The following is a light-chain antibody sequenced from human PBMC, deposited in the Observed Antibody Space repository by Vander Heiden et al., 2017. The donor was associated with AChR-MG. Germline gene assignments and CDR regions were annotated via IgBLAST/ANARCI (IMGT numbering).Light chain of an antibody. CDR1: QTISSN. CDR2: GAS. Sequence: ETVLIQSPATLSLSPGERATLSCRASQTISSNLAWYQHRPGQAPRLLIYGASKRASGIPARFTGSGTGTDFTLTILSLEPEDFAVYYCLQSAYWPRTFGQGSRVDIK. J-gene: IGKJ1*01. V-gene: IGKV3-11*01. CDR3: LQSAYWPRT.